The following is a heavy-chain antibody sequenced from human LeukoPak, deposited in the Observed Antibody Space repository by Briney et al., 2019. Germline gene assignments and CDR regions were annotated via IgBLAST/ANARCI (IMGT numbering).Heavy chain of an antibody. J-gene: IGHJ4*02. CDR3: ARVTDSLDY. Sequence: PSETLSLTCIVSGGSISDFYWSWVRQSTGKGLEYIGRIYSSGSTNYNPSLKSRVAMSVGTSKNQFSLNLRSLTAADTAVYYCARVTDSLDYWGQGTLVTVSS. D-gene: IGHD4-11*01. CDR2: IYSSGST. V-gene: IGHV4-4*07. CDR1: GGSISDFY.